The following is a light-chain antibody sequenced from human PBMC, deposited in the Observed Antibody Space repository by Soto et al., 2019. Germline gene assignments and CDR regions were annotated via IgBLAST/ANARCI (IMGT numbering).Light chain of an antibody. Sequence: DIQMTQSPSTLSASVGDRVTITCRASQSISNWLAWYQQKPGKAPKLLIYKASSLESGVPSRFSGSGSGTEFTLTIHSLQPDEFATYYCQQYNSTFGQGTKVDIK. CDR3: QQYNST. CDR2: KAS. J-gene: IGKJ1*01. V-gene: IGKV1-5*03. CDR1: QSISNW.